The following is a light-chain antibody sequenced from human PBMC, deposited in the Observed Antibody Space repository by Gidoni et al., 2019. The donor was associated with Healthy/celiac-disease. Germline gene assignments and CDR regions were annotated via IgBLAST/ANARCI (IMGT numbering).Light chain of an antibody. Sequence: GDRVTITCRASQSISSWLAWYQQKPGKAPKLLIYDASSLESGVPSRFSGSGSGTEFTFTISSLQPDDFATYYCQQYNSYSYTFGQGTKLEIK. CDR1: QSISSW. CDR2: DAS. J-gene: IGKJ2*01. V-gene: IGKV1-5*01. CDR3: QQYNSYSYT.